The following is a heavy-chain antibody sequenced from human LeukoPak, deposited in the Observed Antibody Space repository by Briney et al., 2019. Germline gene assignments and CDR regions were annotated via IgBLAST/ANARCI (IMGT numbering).Heavy chain of an antibody. CDR1: GXTFSSYG. Sequence: QTGGSLRLSCVVSGXTFSSYGMNWVRQAPGKGLEWISSISTSGSVIYYADSVKGRFTISRDNGKNSLYLQMKSLRAEDTAIYCCARDGTVTYWGQGTLVTVSS. CDR3: ARDGTVTY. V-gene: IGHV3-48*03. J-gene: IGHJ4*02. D-gene: IGHD4-17*01. CDR2: ISTSGSVI.